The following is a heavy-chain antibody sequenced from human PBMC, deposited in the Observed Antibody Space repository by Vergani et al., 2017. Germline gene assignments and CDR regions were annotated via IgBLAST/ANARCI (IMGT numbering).Heavy chain of an antibody. V-gene: IGHV1-18*04. D-gene: IGHD3-3*01. Sequence: QVQLVQSGAEVKKPGASVKVSCKASGYTFTSYGISWVRQAPGQGLEWMGWISAYNGNTNYAQKLQGRVTMTTDTSTSTAYMELRSLRSDDTAVYYCARDSMRGTIFGVVALGYYYYGMDVWGQGTTVTVSS. CDR2: ISAYNGNT. CDR1: GYTFTSYG. CDR3: ARDSMRGTIFGVVALGYYYYGMDV. J-gene: IGHJ6*02.